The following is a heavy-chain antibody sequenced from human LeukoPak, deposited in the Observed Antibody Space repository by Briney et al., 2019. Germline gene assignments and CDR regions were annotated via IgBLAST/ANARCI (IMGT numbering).Heavy chain of an antibody. CDR1: GFTFSSYG. CDR3: AKDRHQLVTLDY. J-gene: IGHJ4*02. D-gene: IGHD2-2*01. CDR2: ISYDGSNK. V-gene: IGHV3-30*18. Sequence: PGGSLRLSCAASGFTFSSYGMHWVRQAPGKGLEWVAVISYDGSNKYYADSVKGRFTISRDNSKNTLYLQMNSLRAEDTAVYYCAKDRHQLVTLDYWGQGTLVTVSS.